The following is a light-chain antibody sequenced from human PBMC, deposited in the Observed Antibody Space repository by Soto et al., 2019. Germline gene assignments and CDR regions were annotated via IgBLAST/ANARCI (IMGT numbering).Light chain of an antibody. Sequence: QSALTQHASVSGSPGQSITISCTGTSSDVGSYNLVSWYQQLPGKAPKLMIYEGSKRPSGVSNRFSGSKSGNTASLTISGLQAEDEAVYYCCSYVASSTSYVFGTGTKVTVL. J-gene: IGLJ1*01. CDR1: SSDVGSYNL. CDR2: EGS. CDR3: CSYVASSTSYV. V-gene: IGLV2-23*01.